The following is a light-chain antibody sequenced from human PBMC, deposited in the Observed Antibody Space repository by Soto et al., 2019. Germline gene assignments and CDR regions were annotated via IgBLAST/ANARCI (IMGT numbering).Light chain of an antibody. V-gene: IGKV1-9*01. CDR2: AAS. J-gene: IGKJ1*01. Sequence: IQLSKSPSSLSAYVGDRVTLTCLASQGISSYLAWYQQKPGKAPKLLIYAASTLQGGVPSRFSGSGSGTEFTLTISSLQPDDFATYYCQQYDIYPWTFGQGTNVDIK. CDR1: QGISSY. CDR3: QQYDIYPWT.